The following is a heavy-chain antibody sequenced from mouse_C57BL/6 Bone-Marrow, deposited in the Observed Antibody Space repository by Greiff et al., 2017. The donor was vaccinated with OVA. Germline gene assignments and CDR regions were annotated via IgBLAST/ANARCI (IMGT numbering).Heavy chain of an antibody. CDR3: ARRDSNYVDY. V-gene: IGHV1-19*01. D-gene: IGHD2-5*01. CDR2: INPYNGGT. Sequence: VQLKESGPVLVKPGASVKMSCKASGYTFTDYYMNWVKQSHGKSLEWIGVINPYNGGTSYNQKFKGKATLTVDKSSSTAYMELNSLTSEDSAVYYCARRDSNYVDYWGQGTTLTVSS. J-gene: IGHJ2*01. CDR1: GYTFTDYY.